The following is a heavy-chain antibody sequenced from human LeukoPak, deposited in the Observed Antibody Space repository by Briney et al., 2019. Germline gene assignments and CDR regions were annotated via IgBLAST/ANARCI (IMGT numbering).Heavy chain of an antibody. J-gene: IGHJ6*03. Sequence: SETLSLTCTVSGGSISSYYWSWIRQPAGKGLEWIGRIYTSGSTNYNPTLKSRVTMSVDTSKNQFSLKLSSVTAADTAVYYCARSIASYYYYYMDVWGKGTTVTVSS. CDR1: GGSISSYY. CDR2: IYTSGST. D-gene: IGHD2-21*01. CDR3: ARSIASYYYYYMDV. V-gene: IGHV4-4*07.